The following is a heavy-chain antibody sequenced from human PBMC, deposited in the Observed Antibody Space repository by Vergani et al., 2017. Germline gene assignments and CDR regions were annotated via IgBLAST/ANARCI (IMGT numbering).Heavy chain of an antibody. J-gene: IGHJ4*02. Sequence: QVQLQQWGAGLLKPSETLSLTCAVYGGSFSGYYWSWIRQPPGKGLEWIGEITHIGSTNYNPSLKSRVTISVDTSKEKFSLRLSSVTAADTAVYYCARGTTYYNYVWGSSRYTEEDCWSQGCLVSVSS. CDR1: GGSFSGYY. D-gene: IGHD3-16*02. V-gene: IGHV4-34*02. CDR2: ITHIGST. CDR3: ARGTTYYNYVWGSSRYTEEDC.